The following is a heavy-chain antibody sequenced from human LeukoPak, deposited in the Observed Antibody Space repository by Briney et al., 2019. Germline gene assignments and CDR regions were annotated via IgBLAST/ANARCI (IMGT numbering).Heavy chain of an antibody. Sequence: GASVKVSCKASGYTFTSYAMHWVRQAPGQRLEWMGWINAGNGNTKYSQKLQGRVTITRDTSASTAYMELSSLRSEDTAVYYCARASGESVVATIYYYYGMDVWGQGTTVTVSS. J-gene: IGHJ6*02. CDR2: INAGNGNT. CDR1: GYTFTSYA. V-gene: IGHV1-3*01. D-gene: IGHD5-12*01. CDR3: ARASGESVVATIYYYYGMDV.